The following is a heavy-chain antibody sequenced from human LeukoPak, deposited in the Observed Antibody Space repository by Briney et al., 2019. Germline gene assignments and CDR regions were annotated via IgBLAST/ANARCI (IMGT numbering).Heavy chain of an antibody. CDR2: IKSKTDGGTT. D-gene: IGHD6-19*01. CDR3: SLLDRRAVAGTKPPFDAFDI. Sequence: PGGSLRLSCAASGFTFSNAWMSWLRQAPGKGLEWVGRIKSKTDGGTTDYAAPVKGRFTISRDDSKNTLYLQMNCLKTEDTAVYYCSLLDRRAVAGTKPPFDAFDIWGQGTMVTVSS. J-gene: IGHJ3*02. CDR1: GFTFSNAW. V-gene: IGHV3-15*01.